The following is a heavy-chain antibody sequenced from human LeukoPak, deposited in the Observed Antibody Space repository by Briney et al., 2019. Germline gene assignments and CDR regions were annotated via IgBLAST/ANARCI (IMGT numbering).Heavy chain of an antibody. V-gene: IGHV3-21*01. CDR1: GFTFSNYT. CDR2: ISSSSSYI. CDR3: ARDPVADDFWSGSRFVP. D-gene: IGHD3-3*01. Sequence: GGSLRLPCAASGFTFSNYTMNWVRQAPGKGLEWVSSISSSSSYIYYADSVKGRFTISRDNAKNSLYLQMNSLRAEDTAVYYCARDPVADDFWSGSRFVPWGQGTLVTVSS. J-gene: IGHJ5*02.